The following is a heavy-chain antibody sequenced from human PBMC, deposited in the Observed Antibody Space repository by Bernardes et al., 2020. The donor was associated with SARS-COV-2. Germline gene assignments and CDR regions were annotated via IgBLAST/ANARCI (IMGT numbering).Heavy chain of an antibody. Sequence: GGSLRLSCAVSGFTFSNYEMNWVRQAPGKGLEWVSYISSSGSTTYYADSMKGRFTISRDNAKKSLYLQMNSLRVEDTAVYYCARDFGSNDALDIWGQGTMVTVSS. D-gene: IGHD3-10*01. V-gene: IGHV3-48*03. J-gene: IGHJ3*02. CDR1: GFTFSNYE. CDR3: ARDFGSNDALDI. CDR2: ISSSGSTT.